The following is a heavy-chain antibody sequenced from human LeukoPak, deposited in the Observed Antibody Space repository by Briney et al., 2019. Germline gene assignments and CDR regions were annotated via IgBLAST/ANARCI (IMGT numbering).Heavy chain of an antibody. J-gene: IGHJ6*02. Sequence: ASVKVSCKASGYTFTNYAIHWVRQAPGQRLEWMGWINAGHGYTKYSQNFQGRVTITRDTSASTAYMELSSLRSEDTAVYYCARSPYSSGWYHHAMDVWGQGTTVTVSS. CDR2: INAGHGYT. V-gene: IGHV1-3*01. D-gene: IGHD6-19*01. CDR3: ARSPYSSGWYHHAMDV. CDR1: GYTFTNYA.